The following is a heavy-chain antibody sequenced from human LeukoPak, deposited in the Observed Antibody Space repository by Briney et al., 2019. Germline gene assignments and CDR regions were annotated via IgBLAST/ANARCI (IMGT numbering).Heavy chain of an antibody. CDR2: INHSGST. V-gene: IGHV4-34*01. CDR3: ARGRRPRIVVVPAAPRGGFDY. Sequence: PWETLSLTCAVYGGSFSGYYWSWIRQPPGKGLEWIGEINHSGSTNYNPSLKSRVTISVDTSKNQFSLKLSSVTAADTAVYYCARGRRPRIVVVPAAPRGGFDYWGQGTLVTVSS. D-gene: IGHD2-2*01. J-gene: IGHJ4*02. CDR1: GGSFSGYY.